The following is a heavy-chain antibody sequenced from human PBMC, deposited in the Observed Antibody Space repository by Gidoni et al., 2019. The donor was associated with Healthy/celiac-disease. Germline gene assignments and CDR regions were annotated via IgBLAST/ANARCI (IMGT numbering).Heavy chain of an antibody. D-gene: IGHD6-13*01. CDR2: ISYDGSNK. Sequence: QVQLVESGGGVVQLGRSLGLSCPASVFPFRSYAMHWVRQAPGKGLAWVAVISYDGSNKYYADSVKGRFTISRDNSKNTLYLQMNSLRAEDTAVYYCARELAGRGQLDAFDIWGQGTMVTVSS. V-gene: IGHV3-30-3*01. CDR1: VFPFRSYA. CDR3: ARELAGRGQLDAFDI. J-gene: IGHJ3*02.